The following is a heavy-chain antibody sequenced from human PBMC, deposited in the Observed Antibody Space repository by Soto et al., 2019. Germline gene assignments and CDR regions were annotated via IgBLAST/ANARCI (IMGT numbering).Heavy chain of an antibody. J-gene: IGHJ3*02. D-gene: IGHD2-8*01. CDR1: GGSISSSSYY. V-gene: IGHV4-39*01. Sequence: QLQLQESGPGLVKPSETLSLTCTVSGGSISSSSYYWGWIRQPPGKGLEWIGSIYYSGSTYYNPSLKGRVTISVDTSKNQFSLKLSSVTAADTAVYYCASSDCTNGVCLDAFDIWGQGTMVTVSS. CDR2: IYYSGST. CDR3: ASSDCTNGVCLDAFDI.